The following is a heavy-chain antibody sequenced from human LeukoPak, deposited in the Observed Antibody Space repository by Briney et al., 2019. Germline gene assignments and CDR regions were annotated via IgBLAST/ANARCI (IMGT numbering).Heavy chain of an antibody. CDR3: AKDHPHSDIVVVPAAIGFDY. D-gene: IGHD2-2*01. CDR2: ISYDGSNK. Sequence: PGGSLRLSCAASGFTFSSYSMNWVRQAPGKGLEWVAVISYDGSNKYYADSVKGRFTISRDNSKNTLYLQMNSLRAEDTAVYYCAKDHPHSDIVVVPAAIGFDYWGQGTLVTVSS. CDR1: GFTFSSYS. V-gene: IGHV3-30*18. J-gene: IGHJ4*02.